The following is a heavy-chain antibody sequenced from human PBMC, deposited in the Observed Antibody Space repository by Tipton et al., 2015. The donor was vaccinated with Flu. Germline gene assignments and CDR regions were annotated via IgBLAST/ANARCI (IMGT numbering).Heavy chain of an antibody. CDR3: AKIWRRGDDLGDDY. D-gene: IGHD2-21*02. CDR1: GFTFGSYA. V-gene: IGHV3-23*01. J-gene: IGHJ4*02. CDR2: ITPGGVDT. Sequence: GSLRLSCAASGFTFGSYAMSWVRQAPGKGLEWVSSITPGGVDTYYAGSVKGRFTISRDNSQNTLYLLMNGLRAEDTAVYYCAKIWRRGDDLGDDYWGQGNLVTVSS.